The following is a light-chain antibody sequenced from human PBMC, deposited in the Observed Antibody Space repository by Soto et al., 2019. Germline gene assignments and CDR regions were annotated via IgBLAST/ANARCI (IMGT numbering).Light chain of an antibody. V-gene: IGLV2-14*01. J-gene: IGLJ3*02. CDR2: EVS. CDR1: SSDVGDNNY. CDR3: SSYTSSNNWV. Sequence: QSVLTQPASVSGSPGQSITISCTGTSSDVGDNNYVSWYQHHQGKAPTLMIYEVSNRPTGVSNRFPRSKSGNTATLTISGLQAEDEGHYYCSSYTSSNNWVFGGGTNLTVI.